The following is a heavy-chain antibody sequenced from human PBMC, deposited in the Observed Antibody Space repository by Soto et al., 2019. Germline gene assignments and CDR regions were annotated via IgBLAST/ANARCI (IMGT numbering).Heavy chain of an antibody. Sequence: QVQLQESGPGLVQPSQTLSLTCTVSGGSISSGGYYWSWIRQHPGKGLEWIGYIYYSGSTYYNASLKSRVTLSVDTSKNQFSLKLSSVTAADTAVYYCARVEAYYYDSSGYYYRYYFDYWGQGTLVTVSS. CDR3: ARVEAYYYDSSGYYYRYYFDY. CDR1: GGSISSGGYY. V-gene: IGHV4-31*03. J-gene: IGHJ4*02. CDR2: IYYSGST. D-gene: IGHD3-22*01.